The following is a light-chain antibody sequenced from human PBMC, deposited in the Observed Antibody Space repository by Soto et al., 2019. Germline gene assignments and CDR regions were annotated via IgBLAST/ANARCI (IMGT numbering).Light chain of an antibody. V-gene: IGKV1-5*03. CDR2: KAS. CDR3: QHYNSYSEA. CDR1: QTISSW. Sequence: IKMNQSPSTLSGSVGDRVSITCRPSQTISSWLAWYQQKPGKAPKLLIYKASTLKSGVPSRFSGSGSGTEFTLTISSLQPDDFATYYCQHYNSYSEAFGQGTKVDIK. J-gene: IGKJ1*01.